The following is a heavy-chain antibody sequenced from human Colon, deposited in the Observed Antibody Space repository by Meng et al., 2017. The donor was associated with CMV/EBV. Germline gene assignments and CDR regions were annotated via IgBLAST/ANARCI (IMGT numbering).Heavy chain of an antibody. V-gene: IGHV3-74*01. CDR3: TRVDNSGYYSFDY. Sequence: CAASGFTFTNYWMHWVRQAPGKGLVWVSRSNSDGSAIAYADSVKGRFTISRDNGKNTMYLQMNSLRAEDTAVYYCTRVDNSGYYSFDYWGQGTLVTVSS. CDR1: GFTFTNYW. J-gene: IGHJ4*02. CDR2: SNSDGSAI. D-gene: IGHD3-22*01.